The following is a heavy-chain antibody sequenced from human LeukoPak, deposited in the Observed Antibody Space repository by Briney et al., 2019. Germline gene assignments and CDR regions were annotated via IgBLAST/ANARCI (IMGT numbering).Heavy chain of an antibody. CDR2: ISNNGGYT. J-gene: IGHJ4*02. Sequence: GGSLRLSCAASGFTFSSSAMSWVRQAPGKGLEWVSAISNNGGYTYYADSVQGRFTISRDNSKSTLCLQMNSLRAEDTAVCYCAKQLGYCSDGSCYFPYWGQGTLVTVSS. CDR3: AKQLGYCSDGSCYFPY. CDR1: GFTFSSSA. V-gene: IGHV3-23*01. D-gene: IGHD2-15*01.